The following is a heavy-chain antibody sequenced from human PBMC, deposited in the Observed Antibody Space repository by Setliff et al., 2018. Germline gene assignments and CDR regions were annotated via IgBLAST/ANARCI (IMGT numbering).Heavy chain of an antibody. CDR2: INPSGGLT. Sequence: GASVKVSCKTSGYIFTNYYIHWVRQAPGQGLEWMGIINPSGGLTKYAQKFQGRVTMTSDTSTNTVYLEVSSLRSEDTAVYFCARDRSYNSWSGTSITAPHDAFDIWGQGTMVTV. D-gene: IGHD3-3*01. CDR3: ARDRSYNSWSGTSITAPHDAFDI. V-gene: IGHV1-46*03. CDR1: GYIFTNYY. J-gene: IGHJ3*02.